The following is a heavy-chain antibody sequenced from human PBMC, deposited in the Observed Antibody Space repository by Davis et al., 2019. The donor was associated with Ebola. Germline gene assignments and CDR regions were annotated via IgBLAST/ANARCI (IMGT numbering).Heavy chain of an antibody. V-gene: IGHV1-2*06. CDR1: GYTFTGYY. Sequence: AASVKVSCKASGYTFTGYYMHWVRQAPGQGLEWMGRINPNSGGTNYAQKLQGRVTMTTDTSTSTAYMELRSLRSDDTAVYYCARATRCGGDCYPDYWGQGTLVTVSS. CDR3: ARATRCGGDCYPDY. CDR2: INPNSGGT. D-gene: IGHD2-21*02. J-gene: IGHJ4*02.